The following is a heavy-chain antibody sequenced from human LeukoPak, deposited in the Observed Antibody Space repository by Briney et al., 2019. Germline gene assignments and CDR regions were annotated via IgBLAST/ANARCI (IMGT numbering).Heavy chain of an antibody. V-gene: IGHV3-53*01. CDR3: ARVGNHNYYYYYGMDV. CDR1: GFTVSSNY. Sequence: GGSLRLSCAASGFTVSSNYMSWVRQAPGKGLEWVSVIYSGGSTYYAASVKGRFTISIDNSKNTLYLQMNSLRAEDTAVYYCARVGNHNYYYYYGMDVWGQGTTVTVSS. D-gene: IGHD1-14*01. J-gene: IGHJ6*02. CDR2: IYSGGST.